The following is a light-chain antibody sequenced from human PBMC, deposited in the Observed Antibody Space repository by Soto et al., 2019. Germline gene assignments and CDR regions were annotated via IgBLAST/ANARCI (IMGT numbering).Light chain of an antibody. V-gene: IGLV2-23*01. Sequence: QSALTQPASVSGSPGQSITISCTGTSSVVGTYNFVSWYQQHPGKAPKLMIYEGTKRPSGVSNRFTGSKSGDTASLTISGLQAEDEADYFCCSYAGNAGSDTSVIFGGGTQLTVL. CDR3: CSYAGNAGSDTSVI. CDR1: SSVVGTYNF. CDR2: EGT. J-gene: IGLJ2*01.